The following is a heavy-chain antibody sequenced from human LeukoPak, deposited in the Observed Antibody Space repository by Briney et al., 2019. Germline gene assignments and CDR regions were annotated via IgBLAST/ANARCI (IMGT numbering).Heavy chain of an antibody. Sequence: GRSLRLSCAASGFTFSSCAMSWVRQAPGKGLEWVSAINGNGGSTYYADSVRCRFTISRDNYKTTLYLQMNIMRAEDTDVYYCAKALAYYYDSSGYSGYLDYWGQGTLVTVSS. CDR2: INGNGGST. CDR1: GFTFSSCA. V-gene: IGHV3-23*01. J-gene: IGHJ4*02. CDR3: AKALAYYYDSSGYSGYLDY. D-gene: IGHD3-22*01.